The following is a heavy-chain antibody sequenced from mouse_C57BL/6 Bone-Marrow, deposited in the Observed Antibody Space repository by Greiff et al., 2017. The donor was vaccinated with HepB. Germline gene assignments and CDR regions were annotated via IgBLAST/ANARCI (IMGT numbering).Heavy chain of an antibody. Sequence: EVKLVESEGGLVQPGRSMKLSCTASGFTFSDYYMAWVRQVPEKGLEWVANINYDGSSTYYLDSLKSRFIISRDNAKNILYLQMSSLKSEDTATYYCARFITTKGFDYWGQGTTLTVSS. CDR3: ARFITTKGFDY. CDR1: GFTFSDYY. D-gene: IGHD1-1*01. CDR2: INYDGSST. V-gene: IGHV5-16*01. J-gene: IGHJ2*01.